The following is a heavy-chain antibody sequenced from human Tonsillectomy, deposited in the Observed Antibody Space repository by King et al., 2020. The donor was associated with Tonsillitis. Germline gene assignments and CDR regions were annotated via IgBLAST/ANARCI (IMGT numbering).Heavy chain of an antibody. CDR3: ARRGQWLVDY. CDR1: GGSFSGYY. D-gene: IGHD6-19*01. Sequence: VQLQQWGAGLLKPSETLSLTCAVYGGSFSGYYWSWIRQPPGKGLECIGEINLSGNTNYNPSLKSRVTISVDTSKNQFSLKLSSVTAADTAVYYCARRGQWLVDYWGQGTLVTVSS. J-gene: IGHJ4*02. CDR2: INLSGNT. V-gene: IGHV4-34*01.